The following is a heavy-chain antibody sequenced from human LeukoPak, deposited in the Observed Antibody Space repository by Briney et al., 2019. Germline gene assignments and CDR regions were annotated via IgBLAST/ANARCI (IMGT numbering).Heavy chain of an antibody. CDR2: IYSGGST. CDR3: AREYRGEYYFAY. Sequence: GGSLRLSCAASGXTVSSNYMSWVRQAPGKGLESVSVIYSGGSTYYADCVKGRFTISRDNSKNTLYLPMNSLRAEDTAVYYCAREYRGEYYFAYWGQGTLVTVSS. V-gene: IGHV3-66*01. D-gene: IGHD3-10*01. CDR1: GXTVSSNY. J-gene: IGHJ4*02.